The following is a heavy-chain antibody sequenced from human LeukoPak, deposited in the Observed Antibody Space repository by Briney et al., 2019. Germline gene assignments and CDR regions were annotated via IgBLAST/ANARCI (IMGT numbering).Heavy chain of an antibody. V-gene: IGHV4-34*01. CDR1: GGSISSYY. CDR2: INHSGST. D-gene: IGHD3-10*01. J-gene: IGHJ4*02. CDR3: ARRQRDGSGRWIDY. Sequence: PSETLSLTCTVSGGSISSYYWSLIRQPPGKGLEWIGEINHSGSTNYNPSLKSRVTISVDTSKNQFSLKLSSVTAADTAVYYCARRQRDGSGRWIDYWGQGTLVTVSS.